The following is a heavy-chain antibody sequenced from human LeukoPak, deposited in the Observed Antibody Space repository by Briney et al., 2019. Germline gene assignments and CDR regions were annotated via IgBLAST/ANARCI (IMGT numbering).Heavy chain of an antibody. Sequence: GGSLRLSCAASGFTFSSYAMHWVRQAPGKGLEWVAVISYDGSNKYYADSVKGRFTISRDNSKNTLYLQMNSLRAEDTAAYYCARVYDSSGYYYVESLGYWGQGTLVTVSS. CDR3: ARVYDSSGYYYVESLGY. V-gene: IGHV3-30-3*01. J-gene: IGHJ4*02. CDR2: ISYDGSNK. CDR1: GFTFSSYA. D-gene: IGHD3-22*01.